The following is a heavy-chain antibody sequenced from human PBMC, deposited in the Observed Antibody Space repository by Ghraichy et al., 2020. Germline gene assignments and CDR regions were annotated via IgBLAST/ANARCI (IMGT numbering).Heavy chain of an antibody. D-gene: IGHD2-21*02. J-gene: IGHJ4*02. CDR3: AKDRGDWKGFDH. Sequence: GGSLRLSCAASGFRFNQSMMHWVRQVPGKGLEWVSLISWDGGDIDYADSVKGRFTISRDNSRNSLYLQMNSLRTEDTAMYYCAKDRGDWKGFDHWGQGTLVTVSS. CDR2: ISWDGGDI. CDR1: GFRFNQSM. V-gene: IGHV3-43*01.